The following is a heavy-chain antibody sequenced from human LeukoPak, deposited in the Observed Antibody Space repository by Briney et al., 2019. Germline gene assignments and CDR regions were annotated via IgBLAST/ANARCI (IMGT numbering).Heavy chain of an antibody. CDR3: TRDQDDYVWGISRWIYYFDY. Sequence: GGSLRLSCTAPGFTFGDYAMSWVRQAPGKGLEWVGFIRSKAYGGTTEYAASVKGRFTISRDDSKSIAYLQMNSLKTEDTAVYYCTRDQDDYVWGISRWIYYFDYWGQGTLVTVSS. CDR2: IRSKAYGGTT. D-gene: IGHD3-16*01. J-gene: IGHJ4*02. V-gene: IGHV3-49*04. CDR1: GFTFGDYA.